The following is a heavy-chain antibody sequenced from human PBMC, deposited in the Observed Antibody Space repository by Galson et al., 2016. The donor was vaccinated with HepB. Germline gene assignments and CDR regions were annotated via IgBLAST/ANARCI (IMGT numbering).Heavy chain of an antibody. J-gene: IGHJ4*02. CDR1: GLSFDDYG. D-gene: IGHD2-2*01. Sequence: SLRHCCAVSGLSFDDYGLDRVPQGAGKGLEWVAGISWNSVGVGYEDSVKGRFTISRDNAKNSLHLQMNSLRVEDTALYYCVKDRKYRCSSSTCYWEFDYWGQGTLVTVS. CDR3: VKDRKYRCSSSTCYWEFDY. V-gene: IGHV3-9*01. CDR2: ISWNSVGV.